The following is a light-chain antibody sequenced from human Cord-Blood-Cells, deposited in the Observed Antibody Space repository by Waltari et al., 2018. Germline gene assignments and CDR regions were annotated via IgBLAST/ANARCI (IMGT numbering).Light chain of an antibody. CDR3: QQYYSTPPYT. CDR1: QSVLYSPNNKNY. Sequence: DIVMTQSPDSLAVSLGERATLNCKSSQSVLYSPNNKNYLAWYQQKPGQPPKLLIYWASTRESGVPDRFSGSGSGTDFTLTISSLQAEDVAVYYCQQYYSTPPYTFGQGTKLEIK. CDR2: WAS. J-gene: IGKJ2*01. V-gene: IGKV4-1*01.